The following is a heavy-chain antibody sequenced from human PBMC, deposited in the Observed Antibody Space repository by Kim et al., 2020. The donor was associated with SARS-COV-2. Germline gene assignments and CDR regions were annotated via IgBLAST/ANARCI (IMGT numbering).Heavy chain of an antibody. Sequence: GGSLRLSCAASGFTFSTYAMSWVRQAPGKGLAWVSAISDNGGGTYYADSVKGRFTISRDNSKNTLNLQMSSLRAEDTAVYYCAKLNWDGLDDYWGQGTLV. CDR1: GFTFSTYA. V-gene: IGHV3-23*01. D-gene: IGHD1-1*01. CDR2: ISDNGGGT. CDR3: AKLNWDGLDDY. J-gene: IGHJ4*02.